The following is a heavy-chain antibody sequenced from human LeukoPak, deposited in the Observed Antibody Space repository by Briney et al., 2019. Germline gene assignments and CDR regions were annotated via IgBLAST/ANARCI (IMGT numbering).Heavy chain of an antibody. CDR1: GFTFSSYS. J-gene: IGHJ1*01. V-gene: IGHV3-21*01. Sequence: GGSLRLSCAASGFTFSSYSMNWVRQAPGKGLEWVSSISSSSSYIYYADSVRGRFTISRDNAKNSLYLQMNSLRAEDTAVYYCARDPFSAGAEYFQYWSQGTLVTVSS. CDR2: ISSSSSYI. CDR3: ARDPFSAGAEYFQY. D-gene: IGHD6-25*01.